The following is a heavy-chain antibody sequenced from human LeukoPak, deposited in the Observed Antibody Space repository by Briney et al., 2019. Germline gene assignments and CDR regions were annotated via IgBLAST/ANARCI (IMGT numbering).Heavy chain of an antibody. CDR1: GYTFTSYD. Sequence: ASVKVSCKASGYTFTSYDINWVRQATGQGLEWMGWMNPNSGNTGYAQKFQGRVTMTRNTSISTAYMELSSLRSEDTAVYYCERRKVRRVMALDWFDPWGQGTLVTVSS. CDR2: MNPNSGNT. J-gene: IGHJ5*02. CDR3: ERRKVRRVMALDWFDP. V-gene: IGHV1-8*01. D-gene: IGHD3-10*01.